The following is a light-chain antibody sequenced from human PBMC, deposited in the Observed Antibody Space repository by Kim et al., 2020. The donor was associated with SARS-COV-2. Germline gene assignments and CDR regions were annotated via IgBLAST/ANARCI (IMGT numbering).Light chain of an antibody. J-gene: IGLJ2*01. Sequence: QSDLTQPASVSGSPGQSITFSCTGSSSDVGLSNYVSWYQQHPGQAPKLLIYNVNNRPSGVSSRFSGSISDNTASLTISGLQAEDEADYYCSSYSTSSTLLFGGGTQLTVL. CDR1: SSDVGLSNY. V-gene: IGLV2-14*03. CDR3: SSYSTSSTLL. CDR2: NVN.